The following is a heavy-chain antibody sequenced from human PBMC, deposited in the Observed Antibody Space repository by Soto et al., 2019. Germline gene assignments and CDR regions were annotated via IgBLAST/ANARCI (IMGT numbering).Heavy chain of an antibody. D-gene: IGHD5-12*01. Sequence: QLQLQESGSGLVKPSQTLSLTCAVSGGSISSGGYSWSWIRQPPGKGLEWIGYIYHSGSTYYNPSLKSRVTISVARSRTQFSLKLSSVTAADTAVYYCAAGGGLPRYYWGQGTLVTVSS. CDR1: GGSISSGGYS. CDR3: AAGGGLPRYY. V-gene: IGHV4-30-2*01. CDR2: IYHSGST. J-gene: IGHJ4*02.